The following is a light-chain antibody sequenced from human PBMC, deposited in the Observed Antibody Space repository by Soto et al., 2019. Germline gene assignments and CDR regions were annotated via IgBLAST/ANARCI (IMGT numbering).Light chain of an antibody. CDR3: QQYNSYPPT. CDR2: QAS. J-gene: IGKJ3*01. CDR1: QSISTW. V-gene: IGKV1-5*03. Sequence: DIQMTQSPSTLSASIGDRVTITCRASQSISTWLAWYQQKPGKAPNLLIYQASSLQGGVPSRFNGSGSGTEFNLTINSLQPDDHVTYYCQQYNSYPPTFGPGTKVEVK.